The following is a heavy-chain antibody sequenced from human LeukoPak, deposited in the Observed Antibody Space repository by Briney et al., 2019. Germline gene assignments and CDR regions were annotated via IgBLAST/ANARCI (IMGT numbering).Heavy chain of an antibody. J-gene: IGHJ4*02. Sequence: SETLSLTCTVSGGSIRSSYYYWGWIRQPPGKGLEWIGSIYDSGSTYYNPSLKSRVTISVDTSKNQFSLKLSSVTAADTAVYYCASVGGDYYFDYWGQGTLVTVSS. CDR2: IYDSGST. D-gene: IGHD2-21*02. CDR1: GGSIRSSYYY. V-gene: IGHV4-39*07. CDR3: ASVGGDYYFDY.